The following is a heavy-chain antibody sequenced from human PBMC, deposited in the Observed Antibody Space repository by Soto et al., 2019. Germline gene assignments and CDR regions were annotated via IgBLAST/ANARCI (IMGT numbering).Heavy chain of an antibody. CDR1: GGTFSSYA. V-gene: IGHV1-69*13. CDR2: IIPIFGTA. D-gene: IGHD3-22*01. J-gene: IGHJ5*02. CDR3: ARDRRYYDSSGYRDWFDP. Sequence: SVKVSCKASGGTFSSYAISWLLQAPGQGLEWMGGIIPIFGTANYAQKFQGRVTITADESTSTAYMELSSLRSEDTAVYYCARDRRYYDSSGYRDWFDPWGQGTLVTVSS.